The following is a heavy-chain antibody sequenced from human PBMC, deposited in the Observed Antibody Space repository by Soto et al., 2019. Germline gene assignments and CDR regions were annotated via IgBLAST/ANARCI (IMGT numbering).Heavy chain of an antibody. D-gene: IGHD1-26*01. Sequence: QLQLQESGPRLVKPSETLSLTCSVSDDSISTSNYYWAWVRQPPEMGPEWIGSVDYAGRAYYNPSLKSRVTVPADTSENHFSLRLSSMTAADTSMYYCVKHSHHGRFSWGQGTLVTVSS. V-gene: IGHV4-39*01. J-gene: IGHJ5*02. CDR1: DDSISTSNYY. CDR3: VKHSHHGRFS. CDR2: VDYAGRA.